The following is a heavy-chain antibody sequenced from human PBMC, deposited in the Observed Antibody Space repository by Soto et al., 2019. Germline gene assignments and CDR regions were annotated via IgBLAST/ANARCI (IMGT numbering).Heavy chain of an antibody. V-gene: IGHV1-69*13. J-gene: IGHJ4*02. Sequence: SVKVSCKASGGTFSSYAISWVRQAPGQGLEWMGGIIPIFGTANYAQKFQGRVTITADESTSTAYMELSSLRSEDTAVYYCASLSRDYVWGSYRPFDYWGQGTLVTVSS. CDR2: IIPIFGTA. CDR1: GGTFSSYA. CDR3: ASLSRDYVWGSYRPFDY. D-gene: IGHD3-16*02.